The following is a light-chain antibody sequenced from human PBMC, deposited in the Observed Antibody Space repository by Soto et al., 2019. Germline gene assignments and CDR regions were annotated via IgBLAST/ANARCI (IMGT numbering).Light chain of an antibody. CDR2: GNS. CDR3: QSYYSTLSDRYV. V-gene: IGLV1-40*01. Sequence: QSVLTQPPSVSGAPGQRVTISCTGSSSSIGAGYDVHWYQQRPGTAPKLLIFGNSNRPSGVPDRFSGSKSGTSASLTITGRQAEDEGDYYCQSYYSTLSDRYVFGSGTKLTVL. J-gene: IGLJ1*01. CDR1: SSSIGAGYD.